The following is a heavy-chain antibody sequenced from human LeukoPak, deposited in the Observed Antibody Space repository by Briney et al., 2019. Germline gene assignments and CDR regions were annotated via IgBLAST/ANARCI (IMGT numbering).Heavy chain of an antibody. Sequence: GASVKVSCKASGYTFTSYGISWVRQAPGQGLEWMGWISAYNGNTNYAQKLQGRVTMTTDTSTSTAYMELRSLRSDDTAVYYCARGRGRGYYDSSGYYYWGRGTLVTVSS. CDR3: ARGRGRGYYDSSGYYY. V-gene: IGHV1-18*01. J-gene: IGHJ4*02. CDR1: GYTFTSYG. D-gene: IGHD3-22*01. CDR2: ISAYNGNT.